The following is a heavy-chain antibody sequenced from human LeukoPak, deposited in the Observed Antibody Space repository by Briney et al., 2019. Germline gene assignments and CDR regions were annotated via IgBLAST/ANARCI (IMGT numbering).Heavy chain of an antibody. CDR2: ISSSSSYI. J-gene: IGHJ3*02. V-gene: IGHV3-21*04. CDR1: GFTFSSYS. Sequence: GGSLRLSCAASGFTFSSYSMNWVRQAPGKGLEWVSSISSSSSYIYYADSVKGRFTISRDNAKNSLYLQMNSLRAEDTAVYYCARGAYSSGWYEHAFDIWGQGTMVTVSS. D-gene: IGHD6-19*01. CDR3: ARGAYSSGWYEHAFDI.